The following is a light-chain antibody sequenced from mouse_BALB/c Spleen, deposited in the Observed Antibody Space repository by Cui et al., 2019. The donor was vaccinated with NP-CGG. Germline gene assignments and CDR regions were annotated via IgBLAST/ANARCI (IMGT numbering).Light chain of an antibody. CDR3: ALWYSNHWV. CDR2: GTN. J-gene: IGLJ1*01. CDR1: TGAVTTSNY. Sequence: QAFVTHVSALTTSPGETVTLTCRSNTGAVTTSNYANWVQEKPDHLFTGLIGGTNNRAPGVPARFSGSLIGDKAALTITGAQTEDEAIYFCALWYSNHWVFGGGTKLTVL. V-gene: IGLV1*01.